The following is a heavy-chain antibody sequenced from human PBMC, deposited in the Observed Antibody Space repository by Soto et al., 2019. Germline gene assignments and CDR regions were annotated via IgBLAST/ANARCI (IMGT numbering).Heavy chain of an antibody. CDR1: GFTFSSYA. CDR2: ISGSGGST. V-gene: IGHV3-23*01. J-gene: IGHJ4*02. D-gene: IGHD2-15*01. CDR3: AKDHPDVVVVAATPGY. Sequence: GGSLRLSCAASGFTFSSYAMSWVRQAPGKGLEWVSAISGSGGSTYYADSVKGRFTISRDNSKNTLYLQMNSLRAEDTAVYYCAKDHPDVVVVAATPGYWGQGTLVTVSS.